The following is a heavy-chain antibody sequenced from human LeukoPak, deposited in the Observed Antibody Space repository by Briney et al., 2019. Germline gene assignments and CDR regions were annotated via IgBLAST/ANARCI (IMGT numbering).Heavy chain of an antibody. CDR2: ISYSGST. J-gene: IGHJ6*03. V-gene: IGHV4-59*12. D-gene: IGHD3-3*01. CDR3: ARDFWSGSTYSMDV. Sequence: PSETLSLTCTVSGGSISSYYWSWIRQPPGKGLEWIGYISYSGSTYYNPPLKSRVSMSVDTSMNQFSLRLSSVTAADSAVYYCARDFWSGSTYSMDVWGKGATVTVSS. CDR1: GGSISSYY.